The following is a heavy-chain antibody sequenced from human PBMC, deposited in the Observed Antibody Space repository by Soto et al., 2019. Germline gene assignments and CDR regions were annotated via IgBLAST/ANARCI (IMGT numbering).Heavy chain of an antibody. V-gene: IGHV3-23*01. D-gene: IGHD1-26*01. CDR3: AKKSGNHHYFDY. CDR1: GFTFSNYD. CDR2: TGGSGSGFGT. J-gene: IGHJ4*02. Sequence: EVQLLESGGGLVQLGGSLRLSCEASGFTFSNYDMRWVRQAPGKGLEWIATTGGSGSGFGTWYADSVKGRFTVARDNPKNTVSLQMNSLTDEDTAVYFCAKKSGNHHYFDYWGQGSLVTVSS.